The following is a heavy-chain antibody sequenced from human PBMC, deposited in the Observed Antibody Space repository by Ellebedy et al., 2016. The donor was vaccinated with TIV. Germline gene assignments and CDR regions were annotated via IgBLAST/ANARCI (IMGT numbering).Heavy chain of an antibody. D-gene: IGHD4-23*01. V-gene: IGHV3-33*01. CDR3: AREIIYGGYYFDY. CDR1: GFTFSSYG. J-gene: IGHJ4*02. Sequence: LSLTXAASGFTFSSYGMHWVRQAPGKGLEWVAVIWSDGTTKYYSDSVKGRFTISRDNSKNTLYLQMNSLRAEDTAVYYCAREIIYGGYYFDYWGQGTLVTVSS. CDR2: IWSDGTTK.